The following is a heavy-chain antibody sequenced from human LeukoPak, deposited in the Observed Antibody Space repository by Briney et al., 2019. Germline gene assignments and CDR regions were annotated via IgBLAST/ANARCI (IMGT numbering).Heavy chain of an antibody. Sequence: GGSLRLSCVASGFTFTNALMSWVRQAPGKGLEWVGHIKSKTDGETTDYPAPVKGRFIISRDDSKHTLYLRLNILGTDDTAVYYCAKYDTSVNFDYWGQGTLVTVSS. V-gene: IGHV3-15*01. J-gene: IGHJ4*02. CDR3: AKYDTSVNFDY. CDR1: GFTFTNAL. CDR2: IKSKTDGETT. D-gene: IGHD3-22*01.